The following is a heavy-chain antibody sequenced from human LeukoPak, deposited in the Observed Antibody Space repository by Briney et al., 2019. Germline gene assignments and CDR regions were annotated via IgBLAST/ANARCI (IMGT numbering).Heavy chain of an antibody. CDR3: ARWSGATTSFDY. D-gene: IGHD5-12*01. V-gene: IGHV1-69*04. Sequence: GASVEVSCKASGGTFSSYAISWVRQAPGQGLEWMGRIIPILGIANYAQKFQGRVTITADKSTSTAYMELSSLRSEDTAVYYCARWSGATTSFDYWGQGTLVTVSS. J-gene: IGHJ4*02. CDR1: GGTFSSYA. CDR2: IIPILGIA.